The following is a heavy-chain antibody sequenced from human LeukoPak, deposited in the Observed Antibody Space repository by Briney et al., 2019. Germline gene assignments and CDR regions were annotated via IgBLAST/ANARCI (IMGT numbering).Heavy chain of an antibody. CDR2: IIPIFGTA. CDR3: ASAVVGATVGGYFDY. Sequence: SVKVSCKASGGTFSSYAISWVRQAPGQGLEWMGGIIPIFGTANYAQKFQGRVTITADESTSTAYMELSSLRSEGTAVYYCASAVVGATVGGYFDYWGQGTLVTVSS. D-gene: IGHD1-26*01. J-gene: IGHJ4*02. CDR1: GGTFSSYA. V-gene: IGHV1-69*13.